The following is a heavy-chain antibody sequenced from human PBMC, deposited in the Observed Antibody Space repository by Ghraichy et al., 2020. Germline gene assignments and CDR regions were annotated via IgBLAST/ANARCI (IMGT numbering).Heavy chain of an antibody. J-gene: IGHJ6*02. V-gene: IGHV1-46*01. D-gene: IGHD6-13*01. Sequence: ASVKVSCKASGYTFTSYYMHWVRQAPGQGLEWMGIINPSGGSTSYAQKFQGRVTMTRDTSTSTVYMELSSLRSEDTAVYYCARDPASAAAVLYYYGMDVWGQGTTVTVSS. CDR3: ARDPASAAAVLYYYGMDV. CDR1: GYTFTSYY. CDR2: INPSGGST.